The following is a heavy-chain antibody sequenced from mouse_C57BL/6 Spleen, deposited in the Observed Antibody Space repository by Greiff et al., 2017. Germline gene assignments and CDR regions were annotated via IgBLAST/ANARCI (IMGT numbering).Heavy chain of an antibody. D-gene: IGHD4-1*01. V-gene: IGHV3-1*01. CDR1: GYSITSGYD. Sequence: EVKLEESGPGMVKPSQSLSLTCTVTGYSITSGYDWHWIRHFPGNKLEWMGYISYSGNTNYNPSLKSRISITHDTSKHPFFLKLNSVTTEDTATYYCARGTNWSWFAYWGQGTLVTVSA. CDR2: ISYSGNT. CDR3: ARGTNWSWFAY. J-gene: IGHJ3*01.